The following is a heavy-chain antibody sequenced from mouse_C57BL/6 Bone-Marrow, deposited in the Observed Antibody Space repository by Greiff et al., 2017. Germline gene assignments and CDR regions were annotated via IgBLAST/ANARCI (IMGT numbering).Heavy chain of an antibody. J-gene: IGHJ1*03. CDR3: ARPRLLRYLWYFDV. V-gene: IGHV4-1*01. D-gene: IGHD1-1*01. CDR1: GIDFSRYW. Sequence: EVKLMESGGGLVQPGGSLKLSCAASGIDFSRYWMSWVRRAPGKGLEWIGEINPDSSTINYAPSLKDKFIISRDNAKNTLYLQMSKVRSEDTALYYCARPRLLRYLWYFDVWGTGTTVTVSS. CDR2: INPDSSTI.